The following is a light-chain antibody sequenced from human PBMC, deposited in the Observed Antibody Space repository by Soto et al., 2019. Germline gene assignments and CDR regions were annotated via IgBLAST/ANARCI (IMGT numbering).Light chain of an antibody. CDR3: QQYYSYPPFT. J-gene: IGKJ4*01. V-gene: IGKV1-8*01. Sequence: AIRMTQSPSSLSASTGDRVTITCRASQSISRYLAWYQQKPGKAPKLLIYAASTLQSGVPSRFSGSGSGTDFTLTISCLQSEDFATYYCQQYYSYPPFTFGGGTKVEIK. CDR2: AAS. CDR1: QSISRY.